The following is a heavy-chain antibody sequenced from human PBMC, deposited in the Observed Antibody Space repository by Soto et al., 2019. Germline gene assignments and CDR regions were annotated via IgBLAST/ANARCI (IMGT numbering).Heavy chain of an antibody. V-gene: IGHV1-58*01. CDR3: AARWDYDFWSGSGSYGMDV. J-gene: IGHJ6*02. CDR1: GFTFTSSA. CDR2: IVVGSGNT. Sequence: ASVKVSCKASGFTFTSSAVQWVRQARGQRLEWIGWIVVGSGNTNYAQKFQERVTITRDMSTSTAYMELSSLRSEDTAVYYCAARWDYDFWSGSGSYGMDVWGQGTTVTVSS. D-gene: IGHD3-3*01.